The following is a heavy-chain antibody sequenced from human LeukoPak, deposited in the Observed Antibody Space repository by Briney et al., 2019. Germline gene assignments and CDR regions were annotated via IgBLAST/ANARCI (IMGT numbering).Heavy chain of an antibody. CDR2: ISYDGSNK. D-gene: IGHD4-17*01. CDR3: ARALPTVDRYWYFDL. CDR1: GFTFSSYT. V-gene: IGHV3-30-3*01. J-gene: IGHJ2*01. Sequence: PGGSLRLSCAASGFTFSSYTMNWVRQAPGKGLGWVALISYDGSNKFYADSVKGRFSIFRDKSKNTLYLQTNSLRAEDTAVYYCARALPTVDRYWYFDLWGRGTLVTVSS.